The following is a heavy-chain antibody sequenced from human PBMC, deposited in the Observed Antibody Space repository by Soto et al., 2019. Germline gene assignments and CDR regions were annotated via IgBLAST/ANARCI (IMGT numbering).Heavy chain of an antibody. D-gene: IGHD5-12*01. J-gene: IGHJ4*02. CDR2: IKGDGST. Sequence: QVQLQQWGAGLLKPSETLSLNCAVNGGSLSHYYWSWIRQPPGKGLEWIWEIKGDGSTNYSPSLKSRATISSDTSNNQFSLRLYAVTAADTGVYYCARGQEGVVATHWDQGTLVTVSS. V-gene: IGHV4-34*01. CDR1: GGSLSHYY. CDR3: ARGQEGVVATH.